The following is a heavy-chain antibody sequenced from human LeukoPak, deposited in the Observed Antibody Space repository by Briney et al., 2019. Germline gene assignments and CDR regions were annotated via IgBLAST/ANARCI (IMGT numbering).Heavy chain of an antibody. CDR3: AKDRVATERYYMDV. D-gene: IGHD6-13*01. CDR1: GFTVSSNY. J-gene: IGHJ6*03. V-gene: IGHV3-66*01. Sequence: GGSLRLSCAASGFTVSSNYMSWVRQAPGKGLEWVSVIYSGGRTYYADSVKGRFTISRDNSKNTLYLQMNSLRAEDTAVYYCAKDRVATERYYMDVWGKGTTVTISS. CDR2: IYSGGRT.